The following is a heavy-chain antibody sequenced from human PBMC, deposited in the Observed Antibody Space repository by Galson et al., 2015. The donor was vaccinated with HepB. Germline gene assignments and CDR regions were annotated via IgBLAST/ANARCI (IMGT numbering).Heavy chain of an antibody. CDR1: GGTFSSYA. D-gene: IGHD3-9*01. CDR2: IIPILGIA. CDR3: ANTYYDIYDP. J-gene: IGHJ5*02. Sequence: SGKVSCKASGGTFSSYAISWVRQAPGQGLEWMGRIIPILGIANYAQKFQGRVTITADKSTSTAYMELSSLRSEDTAVYYCANTYYDIYDPWGQGTLVTVSS. V-gene: IGHV1-69*04.